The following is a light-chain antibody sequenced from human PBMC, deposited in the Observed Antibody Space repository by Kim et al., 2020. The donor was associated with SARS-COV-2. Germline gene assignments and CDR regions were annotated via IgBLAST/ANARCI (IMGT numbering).Light chain of an antibody. Sequence: QSVLTQPPSVPGAPGQRVTISCTGSSSNIGTGYNVHWYQLLPGTAPKLLIYVNSRRPSWIPDRFSGSKSGTSASLAITGLQAEDEADYYCQSYDSSLNGYVFGTGTKVTVL. CDR2: VNS. J-gene: IGLJ1*01. CDR1: SSNIGTGYN. CDR3: QSYDSSLNGYV. V-gene: IGLV1-40*01.